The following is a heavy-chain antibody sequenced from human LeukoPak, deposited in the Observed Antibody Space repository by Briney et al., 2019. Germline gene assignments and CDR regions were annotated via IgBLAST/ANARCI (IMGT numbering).Heavy chain of an antibody. Sequence: SETLSLTCTVSGGSISSYYWSWIRQPPRKGLQWIGYIHYTGSTTYNPSLKSRVTMSVDTSKNLFSLKLSSVTAADTAVYYCARGGWSLDYWGQGTLVTVSS. D-gene: IGHD6-19*01. V-gene: IGHV4-59*01. CDR1: GGSISSYY. CDR3: ARGGWSLDY. CDR2: IHYTGST. J-gene: IGHJ4*02.